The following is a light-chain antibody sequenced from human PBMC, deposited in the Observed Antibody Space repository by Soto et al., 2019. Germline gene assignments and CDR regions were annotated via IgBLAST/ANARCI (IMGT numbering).Light chain of an antibody. CDR2: DAS. CDR3: QQRSDWLT. CDR1: QSIDSF. J-gene: IGKJ4*01. Sequence: IVLTQSPATLSLSPGDRATLSCRASQSIDSFLAWYQQKPGQSPRLLVFDASNRATGIPARFSGSGSGTDFTLTISGREPEDFAVYYCQQRSDWLTFGGGTKVEIK. V-gene: IGKV3-11*01.